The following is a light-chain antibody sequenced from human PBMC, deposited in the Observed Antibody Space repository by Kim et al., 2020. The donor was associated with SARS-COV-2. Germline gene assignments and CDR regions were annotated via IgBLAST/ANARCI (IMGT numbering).Light chain of an antibody. CDR1: QSITKY. J-gene: IGKJ1*01. V-gene: IGKV1-39*01. CDR2: DAS. Sequence: DIQMTQSPSSLSASVGDRVTITCRASQSITKYLNWYQQKQGKAHKLLIFDASRLKDGVPSRFTGSGSGTDFTLTISSLQPEDFGTYYCQQSSNLPPTFGQGTKVDIK. CDR3: QQSSNLPPT.